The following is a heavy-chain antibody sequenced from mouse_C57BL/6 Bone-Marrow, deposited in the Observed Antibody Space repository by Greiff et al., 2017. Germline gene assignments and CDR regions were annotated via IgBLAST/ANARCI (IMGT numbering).Heavy chain of an antibody. D-gene: IGHD1-1*01. CDR2: ISSGSSTI. V-gene: IGHV5-17*01. J-gene: IGHJ4*01. CDR1: GFTFSDYG. Sequence: EVNLVESGGGLVKPGGSLKLSCAASGFTFSDYGLHCVRRAPERGLVWVAYISSGSSTIYFADTVKRRFTISRENDKNTLFLQMTSLRSEETAMYYCASYCMDDWGKGTSVTVSS. CDR3: ASYCMDD.